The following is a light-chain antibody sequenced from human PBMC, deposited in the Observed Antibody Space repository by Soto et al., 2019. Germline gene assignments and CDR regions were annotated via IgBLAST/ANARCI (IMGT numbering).Light chain of an antibody. CDR1: HSIHSW. V-gene: IGKV1-5*03. CDR2: RAS. Sequence: DTQMTQSPSTLSASVGDRVTITCRASHSIHSWLAWYQQKPGKAPNLLIHRASTLQSGVPSRFSGSGSGTEFTLTLTSLQPDDFATYYCQHSNTFPYTFGQGNKLEF. CDR3: QHSNTFPYT. J-gene: IGKJ2*01.